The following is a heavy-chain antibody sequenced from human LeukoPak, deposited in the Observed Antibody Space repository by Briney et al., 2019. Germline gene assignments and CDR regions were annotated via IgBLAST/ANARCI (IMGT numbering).Heavy chain of an antibody. D-gene: IGHD6-6*01. Sequence: GGSLRLSCAASGFTFSSYGMPWVRQAPGKGLEWVAVIWYDGSNKYYADSVKGRFTISRDNSKNTLYLQMNSLRAEDTAVYYCAREAAPFEYSSSRRTYYFDYWGQGTLVTVSS. V-gene: IGHV3-33*01. CDR1: GFTFSSYG. CDR2: IWYDGSNK. CDR3: AREAAPFEYSSSRRTYYFDY. J-gene: IGHJ4*02.